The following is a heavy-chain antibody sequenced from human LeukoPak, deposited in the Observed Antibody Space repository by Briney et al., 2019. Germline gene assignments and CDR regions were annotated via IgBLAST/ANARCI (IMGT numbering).Heavy chain of an antibody. D-gene: IGHD2-15*01. CDR1: GFSFSNYW. CDR3: ARACVGCWWFYP. CDR2: ISSGVIST. J-gene: IGHJ5*02. V-gene: IGHV3-74*01. Sequence: GGSLRLSCAASGFSFSNYWIHWVRQAPGKGLVWVSRISSGVISTNYADPVKGRFTISRDNAKNTVYLQMNSLRVEDTAVYYCARACVGCWWFYPWGQGTLVTVSS.